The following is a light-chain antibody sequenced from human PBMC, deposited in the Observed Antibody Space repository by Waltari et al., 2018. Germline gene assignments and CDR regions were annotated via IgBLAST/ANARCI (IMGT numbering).Light chain of an antibody. CDR2: EVP. CDR3: SSYTASSSLGV. Sequence: QYVLIQPASVSGSPGQSITISCLGTRSDIAAYNYVPWYQHHSGKAPNLIIYEVPNRPSGVSDRFSGSKSANTASLTISGLQSDDEADYYCSSYTASSSLGVFGGGTKLTV. J-gene: IGLJ3*02. V-gene: IGLV2-14*01. CDR1: RSDIAAYNY.